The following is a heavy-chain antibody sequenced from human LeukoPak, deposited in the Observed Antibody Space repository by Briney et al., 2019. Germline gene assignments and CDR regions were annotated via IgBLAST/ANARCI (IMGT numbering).Heavy chain of an antibody. CDR2: IYHSGGT. D-gene: IGHD2-21*02. Sequence: PSETLSLTCTVSGYSISSGYYWGWIRQPPGKGLEWIGSIYHSGGTYYNPSLKSRVTISVDTSKNQFSLKLSSVTAADTAVYYCAKDRLLNCRGDCYIFDYWGQGTLVTVSS. CDR1: GYSISSGYY. V-gene: IGHV4-38-2*02. J-gene: IGHJ4*02. CDR3: AKDRLLNCRGDCYIFDY.